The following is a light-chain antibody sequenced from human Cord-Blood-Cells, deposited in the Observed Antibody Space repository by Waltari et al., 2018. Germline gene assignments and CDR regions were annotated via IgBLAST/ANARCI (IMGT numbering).Light chain of an antibody. V-gene: IGKV1-39*01. CDR3: QQSYSTPWT. CDR1: QSISSY. CDR2: AAS. Sequence: DIQMTQSPSSLSASVGDRVTITCRASQSISSYFNWYQQKPGKAPKLLNYAASSLQSGVPSRFSGSGSGTDFTLTISSLQPEDFATYYCQQSYSTPWTFGQGTKVEIK. J-gene: IGKJ1*01.